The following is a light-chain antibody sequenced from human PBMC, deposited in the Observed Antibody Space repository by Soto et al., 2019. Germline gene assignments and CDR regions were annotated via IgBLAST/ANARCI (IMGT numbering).Light chain of an antibody. Sequence: DIQMTQSPSSLSASVGDRVSITCQASQDITNYLNWCQQKPGKAPNLLIYDASNLETGVPSRFSGSESGTDFTFTISSLQPDDFATYYCQQYNTFWTFGQGTKVDIK. V-gene: IGKV1-33*01. J-gene: IGKJ1*01. CDR1: QDITNY. CDR2: DAS. CDR3: QQYNTFWT.